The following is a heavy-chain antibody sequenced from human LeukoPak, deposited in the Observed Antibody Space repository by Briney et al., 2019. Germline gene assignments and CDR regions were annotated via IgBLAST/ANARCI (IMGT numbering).Heavy chain of an antibody. J-gene: IGHJ4*02. CDR1: SGSISSGGYY. CDR3: AGEIRTGLDY. D-gene: IGHD2-21*01. CDR2: IYYSGST. V-gene: IGHV4-61*08. Sequence: SETLSLTCTVSSGSISSGGYYWSWIRQHPGKGLEWIGYIYYSGSTNYNPSLKSRVTISVDTSKNQFSLKLSSVTAADTAVYYCAGEIRTGLDYWGQGTLVTVSS.